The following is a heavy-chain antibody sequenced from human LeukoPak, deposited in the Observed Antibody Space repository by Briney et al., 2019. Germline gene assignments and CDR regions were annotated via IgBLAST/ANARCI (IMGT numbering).Heavy chain of an antibody. J-gene: IGHJ4*02. V-gene: IGHV4-34*01. CDR1: GFTFSSYW. D-gene: IGHD6-13*01. CDR2: ISPRGT. Sequence: GSLRLSCAASGFTFSSYWMSWVRQAPGKGLEWIGEISPRGTKYNPSLKSRVAISLDTTKNQFSLILSSVTAADAAVYFCASDSYSSIGYFWSQGTLVTVSS. CDR3: ASDSYSSIGYF.